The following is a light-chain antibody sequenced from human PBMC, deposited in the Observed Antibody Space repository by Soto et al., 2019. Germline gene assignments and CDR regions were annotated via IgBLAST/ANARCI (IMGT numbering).Light chain of an antibody. CDR3: QSYDSSLSGSV. V-gene: IGLV1-40*01. J-gene: IGLJ1*01. Sequence: QSVLTQPPSVSAAPGQRVTISCTGSSSNIGAGYDVHWYQQLPGTAPKLLIYGNSNRPSRVPDRFSGSKSGTSASLAITGLQAEDEADYYCQSYDSSLSGSVFGTGTKLTVL. CDR2: GNS. CDR1: SSNIGAGYD.